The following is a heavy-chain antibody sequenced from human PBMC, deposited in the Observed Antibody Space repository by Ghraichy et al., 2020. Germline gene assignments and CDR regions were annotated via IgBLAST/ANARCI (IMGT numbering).Heavy chain of an antibody. J-gene: IGHJ4*02. CDR3: VRKCANSVCYRAFDY. D-gene: IGHD2-8*01. V-gene: IGHV3-48*03. CDR2: INDVGTTT. Sequence: GESLNISCAASGFTFGRFEINWVRQAPGKGLEWLSYINDVGTTTHYADSAMGRFTMSRDNAKNSAYLQMSSLRAEDTGVYYCVRKCANSVCYRAFDYWGQGALVTVSS. CDR1: GFTFGRFE.